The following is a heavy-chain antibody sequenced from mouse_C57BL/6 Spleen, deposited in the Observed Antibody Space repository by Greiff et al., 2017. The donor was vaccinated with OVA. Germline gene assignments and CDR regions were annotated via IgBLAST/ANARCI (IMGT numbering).Heavy chain of an antibody. V-gene: IGHV3-6*01. CDR2: ISYDGSN. CDR3: ASPSTVVPHYAMDY. CDR1: GYSITSGYY. D-gene: IGHD1-1*01. J-gene: IGHJ4*01. Sequence: DVKLVESGPGLVKPSQSLSLTCSVTGYSITSGYYWNWIRQFPGNKLEWMGYISYDGSNNYNPSLKNRISITRDTSKNQFFLKLNSVTTEDTATYYCASPSTVVPHYAMDYWGQGTSVTVSS.